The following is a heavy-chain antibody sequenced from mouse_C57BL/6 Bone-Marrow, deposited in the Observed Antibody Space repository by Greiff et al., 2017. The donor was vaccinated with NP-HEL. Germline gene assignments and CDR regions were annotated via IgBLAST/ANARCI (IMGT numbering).Heavy chain of an antibody. Sequence: EVQLVESGGGLVQPGGSLKLSCAASGFTFSDYGMAWVRQAPRKGPEWVAFISNLAYSIYYADTVTGRFTISRENAKNTLYLEMSSLRSEDTAMYYCARRIYYYGSSYWYFDVWGTGTTVTVSS. D-gene: IGHD1-1*01. CDR1: GFTFSDYG. V-gene: IGHV5-15*01. J-gene: IGHJ1*03. CDR2: ISNLAYSI. CDR3: ARRIYYYGSSYWYFDV.